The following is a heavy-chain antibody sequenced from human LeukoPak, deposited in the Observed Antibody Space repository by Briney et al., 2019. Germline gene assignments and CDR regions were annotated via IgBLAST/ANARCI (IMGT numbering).Heavy chain of an antibody. CDR3: AKGTLGSCSGATCYDFDN. CDR1: GFTFSTFA. D-gene: IGHD2-2*01. J-gene: IGHJ4*02. V-gene: IGHV3-21*04. CDR2: ITGSGPYM. Sequence: GGSLRLSCAASGFTFSTFAMHWVRLSPGKGLEWVSSITGSGPYMLYADSVKHRFTISRDNTKNLLYLEMNSLRAEDTALYYCAKGTLGSCSGATCYDFDNWGQGTLVTVSS.